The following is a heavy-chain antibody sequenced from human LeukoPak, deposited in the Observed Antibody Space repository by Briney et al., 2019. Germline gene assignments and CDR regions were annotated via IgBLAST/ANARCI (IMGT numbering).Heavy chain of an antibody. CDR2: INHSGST. CDR3: ARSPEYYDSFDY. D-gene: IGHD3-22*01. J-gene: IGHJ4*02. CDR1: GFTFSSYS. V-gene: IGHV4-34*01. Sequence: PGGSLRLSCAASGFTFSSYSMNWVRQAPGKGLEWIGEINHSGSTNYNPSLKSRVTISVDTSKNQFSLKLSSVTAADTAVYYCARSPEYYDSFDYWGQGTLVTVSS.